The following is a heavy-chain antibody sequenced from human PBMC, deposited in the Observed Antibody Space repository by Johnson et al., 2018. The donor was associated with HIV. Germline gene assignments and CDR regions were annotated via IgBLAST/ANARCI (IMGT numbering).Heavy chain of an antibody. V-gene: IGHV3-30*03. J-gene: IGHJ3*02. CDR2: ISYDGSNK. Sequence: QMLLVESGGGVVQPGRSLRLSCAASRFTFSNYGMHWVRQAPGKGLEWVAVISYDGSNKYFADSVKGRFTISRDNSKNTLYLQMNSLRAEDTAVYYCAPLGDAFDIWGQGTTVTVSP. D-gene: IGHD7-27*01. CDR3: APLGDAFDI. CDR1: RFTFSNYG.